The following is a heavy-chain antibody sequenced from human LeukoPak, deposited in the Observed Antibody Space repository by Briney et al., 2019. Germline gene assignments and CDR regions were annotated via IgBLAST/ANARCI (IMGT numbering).Heavy chain of an antibody. V-gene: IGHV4-34*01. D-gene: IGHD3-10*01. Sequence: PSETLSLTRAVYGGSFSGYYWSWIRQPPGKGLEWIGEINHSGSTNYNPSLKSRVTISVDTSKNQFSLKLSSVTAADTAVYYCARGRTMVRGVTVDYYYYMDVWGKGTTVTVSS. J-gene: IGHJ6*03. CDR3: ARGRTMVRGVTVDYYYYMDV. CDR1: GGSFSGYY. CDR2: INHSGST.